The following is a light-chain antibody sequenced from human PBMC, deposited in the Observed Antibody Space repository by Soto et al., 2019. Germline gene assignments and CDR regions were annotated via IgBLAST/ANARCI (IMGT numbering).Light chain of an antibody. Sequence: DEVVTQSPLSLPAIFGQPASISCRSSQSLVHSDGNTYVNWIQQRPGQSRRRLIYEVSERDSGVLEIFSGSGSASIFTLRSSRVEAEDVGVYFCMQGTDGLGALGEGTKVE. CDR2: EVS. J-gene: IGKJ4*01. V-gene: IGKV2-30*02. CDR3: MQGTDGLGA. CDR1: QSLVHSDGNTY.